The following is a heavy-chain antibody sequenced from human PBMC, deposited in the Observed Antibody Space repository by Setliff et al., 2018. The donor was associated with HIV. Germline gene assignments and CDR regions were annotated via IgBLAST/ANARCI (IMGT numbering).Heavy chain of an antibody. CDR1: GGSVSSGSYY. D-gene: IGHD6-25*01. J-gene: IGHJ4*02. Sequence: SETLSLTCTVSGGSVSSGSYYWSWIRQPPGKGLEWIGSIYYSGSTKHNPSLKIRVTISLDTSKNQFSLKLTSVTAADTAVYYCARYSPRGYTLTGPYWGQGTLVTVSS. CDR3: ARYSPRGYTLTGPY. CDR2: IYYSGST. V-gene: IGHV4-61*01.